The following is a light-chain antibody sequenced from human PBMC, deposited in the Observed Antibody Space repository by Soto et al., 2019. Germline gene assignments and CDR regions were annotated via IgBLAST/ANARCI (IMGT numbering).Light chain of an antibody. CDR2: GAS. Sequence: IVLTQSPGTLSLSPGERATLSCGASQSVTNNFLAWYQQKPGQAPRLLIYGASSRATGVPDRFSGSGSGTDFTLTTIRLEPGAFAVYYCQQYGTPLFTFGPGTKVDIK. CDR3: QQYGTPLFT. CDR1: QSVTNNF. V-gene: IGKV3-20*01. J-gene: IGKJ3*01.